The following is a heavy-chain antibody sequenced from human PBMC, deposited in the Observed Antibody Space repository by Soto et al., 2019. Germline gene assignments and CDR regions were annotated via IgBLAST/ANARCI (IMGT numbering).Heavy chain of an antibody. D-gene: IGHD4-17*01. J-gene: IGHJ6*02. V-gene: IGHV3-23*01. CDR3: ARDGSTVTTNYHYAMDV. Sequence: EVQLLESGGGLVQPGGSLRLSCAASGFTFSSYAMNWVRQAPGKGLEWVSGISGSGVTTYYADSVKGRFTISRDNAKNSLYLQMNSLRAEDTAVYYCARDGSTVTTNYHYAMDVWGQGTTVTVSS. CDR2: ISGSGVTT. CDR1: GFTFSSYA.